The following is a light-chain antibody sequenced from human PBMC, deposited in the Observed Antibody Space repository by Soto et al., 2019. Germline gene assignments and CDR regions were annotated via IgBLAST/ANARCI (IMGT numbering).Light chain of an antibody. CDR1: QSVSTN. CDR2: GAS. CDR3: QQYDNWPLT. Sequence: EMVMTQSPATLSVSPGERATLSCRASQSVSTNLAWYQQKPGQAPRLLIYGASTRATGIPARFSGSGSGTEFTLTISRLQSEDFAVYYCQQYDNWPLTFGGGTKVDIK. V-gene: IGKV3-15*01. J-gene: IGKJ4*01.